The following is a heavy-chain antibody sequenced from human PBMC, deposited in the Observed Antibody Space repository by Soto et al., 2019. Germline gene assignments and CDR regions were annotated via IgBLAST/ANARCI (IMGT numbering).Heavy chain of an antibody. Sequence: PGESLKISCKGSGYSFTSYWISWVRQMPGKGLEWMGRIDPSDSYTNYSPSSQGHVTISADKSISTAYLQWSSLKASDPAMYYCARAHYDILTGYYYYYGMDVWGQGTTVTVSS. V-gene: IGHV5-10-1*01. J-gene: IGHJ6*02. CDR2: IDPSDSYT. D-gene: IGHD3-9*01. CDR1: GYSFTSYW. CDR3: ARAHYDILTGYYYYYGMDV.